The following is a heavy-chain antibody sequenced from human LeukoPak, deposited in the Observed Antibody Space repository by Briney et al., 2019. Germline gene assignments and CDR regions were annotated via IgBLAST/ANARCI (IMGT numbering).Heavy chain of an antibody. CDR3: ARFSSGCSTASCYLDY. Sequence: KASETLSLTCTVSGGSITDHYWSWIRQPPGKGLELTGHIHSTGNTFYKPSLKSRITISLDTSRNQFSLRLSSVTAADTAVYYCARFSSGCSTASCYLDYWGQGTLFTVSS. V-gene: IGHV4-59*11. CDR1: GGSITDHY. CDR2: IHSTGNT. J-gene: IGHJ4*02. D-gene: IGHD2-2*01.